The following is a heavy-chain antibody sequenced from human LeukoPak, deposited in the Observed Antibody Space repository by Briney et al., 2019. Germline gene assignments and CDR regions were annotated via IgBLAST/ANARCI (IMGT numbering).Heavy chain of an antibody. CDR3: ATSTYCSGGSCYSRTFQY. V-gene: IGHV3-74*01. D-gene: IGHD2-15*01. Sequence: GGSLRLSCAASRFTVSSYWMHWVRQAPGKGLVWVSRINSDGSSTSYADSVKGRFTISRDNAKNTLYLQMNSLRAEDTAVYYCATSTYCSGGSCYSRTFQYWGQGALVTVSS. CDR1: RFTVSSYW. CDR2: INSDGSST. J-gene: IGHJ4*02.